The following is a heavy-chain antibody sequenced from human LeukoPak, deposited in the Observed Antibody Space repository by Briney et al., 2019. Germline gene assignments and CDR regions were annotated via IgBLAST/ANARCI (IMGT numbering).Heavy chain of an antibody. D-gene: IGHD3-10*01. CDR1: GFTFSSFA. J-gene: IGHJ4*02. CDR3: AKGIPLWFGEPLDY. Sequence: GGSLRLSCAASGFTFSSFAMSWVRGAPGKGLEWVSAISGSGGSTYYADSVKGRFTISRDNSKNTLYLQMNSLRAVDTAVYYCAKGIPLWFGEPLDYWGQGTLVTVSS. CDR2: ISGSGGST. V-gene: IGHV3-23*01.